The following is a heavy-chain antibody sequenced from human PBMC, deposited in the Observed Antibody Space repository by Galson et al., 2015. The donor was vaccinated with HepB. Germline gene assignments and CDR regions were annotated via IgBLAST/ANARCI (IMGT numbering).Heavy chain of an antibody. CDR1: GFTFSSYG. D-gene: IGHD2-2*01. J-gene: IGHJ4*02. V-gene: IGHV3-33*08. Sequence: SLRLSCAASGFTFSSYGMHWVRQAPGKGLEWVAVIWYDGSNKYYADSVKGRFTISRDNSKNTLYLQMNSLRAEDTAVYYCARESGGYCSSTSCEEGYFDYWGQGTLVTVSS. CDR2: IWYDGSNK. CDR3: ARESGGYCSSTSCEEGYFDY.